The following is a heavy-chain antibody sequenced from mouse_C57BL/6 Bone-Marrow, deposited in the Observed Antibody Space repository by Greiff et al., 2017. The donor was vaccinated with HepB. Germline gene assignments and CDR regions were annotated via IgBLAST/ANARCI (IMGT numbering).Heavy chain of an antibody. CDR3: ARKAYGSTLYAMDY. D-gene: IGHD1-1*01. V-gene: IGHV1-52*01. CDR1: GYTFTSSW. Sequence: QVQLQQPGAELVRPGSSVKLSCKASGYTFTSSWMHWVKQRPIQGLEWIGNIDPSDSETHYNQKFKDKATLTVDKSSSTAYMQLSSLTSEDSAVYYCARKAYGSTLYAMDYWGQGTSVTVSS. CDR2: IDPSDSET. J-gene: IGHJ4*01.